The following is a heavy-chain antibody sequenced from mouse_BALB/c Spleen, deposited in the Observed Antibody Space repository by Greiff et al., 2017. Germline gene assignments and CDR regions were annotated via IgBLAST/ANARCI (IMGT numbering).Heavy chain of an antibody. CDR2: ISYSGST. D-gene: IGHD4-1*01. CDR3: ARLGGSGWDRGYFDY. Sequence: EVKLVESGPSLVKPSQTLSLTCSVTGDSITSGYWNWIRKFPGNKLEYMGYISYSGSTYYNPSLKSRISITRDTSKNQYYLQLNSVTTEDTATYYCARLGGSGWDRGYFDYWGQGTTLTVSS. CDR1: GDSITSGY. J-gene: IGHJ2*01. V-gene: IGHV3-8*02.